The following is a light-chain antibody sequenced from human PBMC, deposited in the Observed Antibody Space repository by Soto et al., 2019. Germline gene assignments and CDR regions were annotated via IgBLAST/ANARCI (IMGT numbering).Light chain of an antibody. V-gene: IGKV3-20*01. CDR1: QSVSSSF. J-gene: IGKJ2*01. CDR3: HKYGNSPYT. Sequence: EIVLTQSPGTLSLSPGERVTLSCRASQSVSSSFLAWYQQKPGQAPRLLIYGASTRATGIPDRFSGSGSGTDFTLTISRLEPEDFAVYCCHKYGNSPYTFGRGTKLGIK. CDR2: GAS.